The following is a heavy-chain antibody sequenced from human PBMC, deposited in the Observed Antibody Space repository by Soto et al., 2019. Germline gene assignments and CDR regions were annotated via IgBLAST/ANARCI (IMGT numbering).Heavy chain of an antibody. CDR3: ATDTHYDFWSGYYTFFWFDP. CDR1: GGSISSSSYY. V-gene: IGHV4-39*01. CDR2: IYYDGSA. D-gene: IGHD3-3*01. Sequence: PSETLSLTCTVSGGSISSSSYYWGWIRQPPGKGLEWIGSIYYDGSAYYNPSLKSRVTISVDTSKNQFSLKLSSVTAADTAVYYCATDTHYDFWSGYYTFFWFDPWGQGTLVTVSS. J-gene: IGHJ5*02.